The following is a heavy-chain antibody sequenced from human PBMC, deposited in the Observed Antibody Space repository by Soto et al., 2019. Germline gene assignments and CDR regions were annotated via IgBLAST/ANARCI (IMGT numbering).Heavy chain of an antibody. CDR3: ARGPLFSGDIVVVPAAMGFDY. CDR2: ISYDGSNK. CDR1: GFTFSSYA. V-gene: IGHV3-30-3*01. D-gene: IGHD2-2*01. J-gene: IGHJ4*02. Sequence: QVQLVESGGGVVQPGRSLRLSCAASGFTFSSYAMHWVRQAPGKGLEWVAVISYDGSNKYYADSVKGRFTISRDNSKNTLHLQMNSLRAEDMAVYYCARGPLFSGDIVVVPAAMGFDYWGQGTLVTVSS.